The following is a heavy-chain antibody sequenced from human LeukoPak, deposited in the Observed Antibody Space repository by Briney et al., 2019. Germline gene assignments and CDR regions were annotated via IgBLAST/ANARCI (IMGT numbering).Heavy chain of an antibody. D-gene: IGHD4-17*01. Sequence: ASVKVSCKASGYTFTGYYMHWVRQAPGQGLEWMGWINPNSGNTNYAQKLQGRVTMTTDTSTSTAYMELRSLRSDDTAVYYCAMGHDYGDRSDYWGQGTLVTVSS. V-gene: IGHV1-18*04. CDR3: AMGHDYGDRSDY. J-gene: IGHJ4*02. CDR1: GYTFTGYY. CDR2: INPNSGNT.